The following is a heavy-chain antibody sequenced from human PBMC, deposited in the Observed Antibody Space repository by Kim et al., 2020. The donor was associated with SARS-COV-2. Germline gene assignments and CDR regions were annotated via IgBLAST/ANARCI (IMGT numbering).Heavy chain of an antibody. CDR2: IRRKVDDGTA. V-gene: IGHV3-15*01. D-gene: IGHD3-10*01. CDR1: GFTFSDAW. Sequence: GGSLRLSCEVSGFTFSDAWMYWVRQAPGRGLEWVGRIRRKVDDGTAAYAAPVKGRFTISRDDPQSILYRQMDNLKTEYTAVYYCGTHRGDHWGQGTLVTVSS. CDR3: GTHRGDH. J-gene: IGHJ4*02.